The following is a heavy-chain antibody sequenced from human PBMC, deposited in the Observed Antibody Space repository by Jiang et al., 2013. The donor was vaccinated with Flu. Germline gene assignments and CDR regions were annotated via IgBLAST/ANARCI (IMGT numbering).Heavy chain of an antibody. D-gene: IGHD3-22*01. Sequence: KPTQTLTLTCTFSGFSVNTPGMCVSWVRQPPGRALEWLALLYWGDDKRYSPSLKSRLTITKDTSKNQVVLTMTNMDPVDTATYYCAHRRRYDSSGGKENWFDPWGQGILVTVSS. CDR2: LYWGDDK. J-gene: IGHJ5*02. CDR1: GFSVNTPGMC. V-gene: IGHV2-5*08. CDR3: AHRRRYDSSGGKENWFDP.